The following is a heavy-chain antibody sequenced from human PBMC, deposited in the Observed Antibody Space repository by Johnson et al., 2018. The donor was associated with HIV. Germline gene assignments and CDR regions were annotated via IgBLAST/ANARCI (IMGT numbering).Heavy chain of an antibody. CDR2: ISWNSGSI. CDR1: GFTFDDYA. V-gene: IGHV3-9*01. CDR3: AKAYSSSWYGLDAFDI. J-gene: IGHJ3*02. Sequence: LVESGGGLVQPGRSLRLSCAASGFTFDDYAMHWVRQAPGKGLEWVSGISWNSGSIGYADSVNGRFTISRDNAKNSLYLQMNSLRAEDTALYYCAKAYSSSWYGLDAFDIWGQGTMVTVSS. D-gene: IGHD6-13*01.